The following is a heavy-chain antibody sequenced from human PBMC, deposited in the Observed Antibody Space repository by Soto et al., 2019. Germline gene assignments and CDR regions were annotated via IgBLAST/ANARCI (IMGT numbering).Heavy chain of an antibody. Sequence: ASVKVSCKASGGTFSSYATSWVRQAPGQGLEWMGGIIPIFGTANYAQKFQGRVTITADESTSTAYMELSSLRSEDTAVYYCARDLSSVAGSISPPQPMDVWGQGTTVTVSS. CDR2: IIPIFGTA. CDR3: ARDLSSVAGSISPPQPMDV. D-gene: IGHD6-19*01. J-gene: IGHJ6*02. V-gene: IGHV1-69*13. CDR1: GGTFSSYA.